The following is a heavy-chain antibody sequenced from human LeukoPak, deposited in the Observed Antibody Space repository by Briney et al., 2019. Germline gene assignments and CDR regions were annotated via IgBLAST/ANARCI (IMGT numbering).Heavy chain of an antibody. V-gene: IGHV5-51*01. CDR3: ATGYGSGRGAFDI. CDR1: GYSFITYW. CDR2: IYPGDSDT. D-gene: IGHD6-19*01. Sequence: LGESLKISCKGSGYSFITYWIGWVRQMPGKGLEWMGIIYPGDSDTRYSPSSQGQVTISADKSISTAYLQWSSLQASDTAMYYCATGYGSGRGAFDIWGQGTMVTVSS. J-gene: IGHJ3*02.